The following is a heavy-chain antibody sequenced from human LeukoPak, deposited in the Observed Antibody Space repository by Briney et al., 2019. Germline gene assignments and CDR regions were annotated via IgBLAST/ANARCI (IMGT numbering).Heavy chain of an antibody. CDR1: GGTFSSYG. J-gene: IGHJ4*02. CDR2: ISAYNGNT. Sequence: GASVKVSCKASGGTFSSYGISGVRQAPGQGLEWMGWISAYNGNTNYAQKLQGRVTMTTDTSTSTAYMELRSLRSDDTAVYYCARVYQAGGYCSGGSCYGVGTWGQGTLVTVSS. CDR3: ARVYQAGGYCSGGSCYGVGT. V-gene: IGHV1-18*01. D-gene: IGHD2-15*01.